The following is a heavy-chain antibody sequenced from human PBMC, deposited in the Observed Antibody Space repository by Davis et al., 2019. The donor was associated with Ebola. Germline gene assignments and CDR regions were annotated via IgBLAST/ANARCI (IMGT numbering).Heavy chain of an antibody. CDR2: IDPGDSDT. Sequence: GESLKISCKASGYSFTNYWIGWVRQMPGKGLEWMGIIDPGDSDTRYAPSFQGQVTFSADKSISTAYLQWSSLKASDTAMYYCARESNSGKVDPWGQGTLVTVSS. V-gene: IGHV5-51*01. D-gene: IGHD3-10*01. J-gene: IGHJ5*02. CDR3: ARESNSGKVDP. CDR1: GYSFTNYW.